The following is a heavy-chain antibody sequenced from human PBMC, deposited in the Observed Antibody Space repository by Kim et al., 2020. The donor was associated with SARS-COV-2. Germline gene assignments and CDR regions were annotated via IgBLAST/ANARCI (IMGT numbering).Heavy chain of an antibody. D-gene: IGHD3-22*01. V-gene: IGHV3-15*01. CDR2: IKSKTDGGTT. J-gene: IGHJ4*02. Sequence: GGSLRLSCAASGFTFSNAWMSWVRQAPGKGLEWVGRIKSKTDGGTTDYAAPVKGRFTISRDDSKNTLYLQMNSLKTEDTAVYYCTTDYYDSSGYYYDYWGQGTLVTVSS. CDR1: GFTFSNAW. CDR3: TTDYYDSSGYYYDY.